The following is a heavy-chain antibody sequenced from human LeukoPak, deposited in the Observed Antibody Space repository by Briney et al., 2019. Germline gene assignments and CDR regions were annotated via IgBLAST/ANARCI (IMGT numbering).Heavy chain of an antibody. J-gene: IGHJ4*02. CDR2: INGDGSST. D-gene: IGHD6-19*01. Sequence: GGSLRLSCAASGFIFNNYWMHWVRQTPGEGPLWLSRINGDGSSTSCANSVQGRFIISRDNAKNTLYLQMNSLRAEDTAVYYCTRQWHTPSDYWGQGTLVTVSS. CDR1: GFIFNNYW. V-gene: IGHV3-74*01. CDR3: TRQWHTPSDY.